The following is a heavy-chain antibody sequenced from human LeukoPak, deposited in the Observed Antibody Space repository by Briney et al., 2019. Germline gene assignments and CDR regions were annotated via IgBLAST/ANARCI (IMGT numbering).Heavy chain of an antibody. CDR3: ARREYIGWWYNWVDP. D-gene: IGHD2-15*01. V-gene: IGHV4-39*01. CDR2: IDHNGNT. J-gene: IGHJ5*02. Sequence: SETLSLTCTVSGGSISSKNYYWGWIRQPPGKGLEWLGSIDHNGNTYYNPSLKSRVTISVDTPKNQFSLKLSSLTAADAAMYYCARREYIGWWYNWVDPWGQGTLVIVSS. CDR1: GGSISSKNYY.